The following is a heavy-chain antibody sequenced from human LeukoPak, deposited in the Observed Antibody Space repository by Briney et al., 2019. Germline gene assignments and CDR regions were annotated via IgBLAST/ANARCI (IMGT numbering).Heavy chain of an antibody. CDR1: GFSFSDYA. Sequence: PGGSLRLSCTATGFSFSDYAMSWVRQTPGKGLEWVSKISGGGGITYYADSVKGRFTISRDNSKGTLYLQMSSLSGEDSALYYCAKDMYDSGGYYYGFDFRGQGTLVTVSS. CDR2: ISGGGGIT. V-gene: IGHV3-23*01. J-gene: IGHJ4*02. D-gene: IGHD3-22*01. CDR3: AKDMYDSGGYYYGFDF.